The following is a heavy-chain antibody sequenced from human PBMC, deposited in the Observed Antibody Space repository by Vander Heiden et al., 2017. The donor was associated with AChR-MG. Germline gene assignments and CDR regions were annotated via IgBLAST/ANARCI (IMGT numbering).Heavy chain of an antibody. CDR1: GFTFSTYS. J-gene: IGHJ4*02. Sequence: EVQLVESGGGLVKPGGSLRLSCAASGFTFSTYSMNWVRLAPGKGLEWVSSISGTSGYIWYADSVKGRFTISRDNARNSLYLQMDSLRAEDTAVYYCARFRSGTVTDFDNWGRGTMVTVSS. CDR2: ISGTSGYI. CDR3: ARFRSGTVTDFDN. D-gene: IGHD4-17*01. V-gene: IGHV3-21*02.